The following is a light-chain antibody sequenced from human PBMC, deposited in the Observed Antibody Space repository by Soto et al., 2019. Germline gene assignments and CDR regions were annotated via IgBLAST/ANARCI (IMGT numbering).Light chain of an antibody. CDR2: WAS. CDR3: QQYFSAPFT. Sequence: DIVMTQSPHSLAVSLGERATINCKSSQSVVYSSINKNYLAWYQQKPGQPPRLLIYWASGRESGVPDRFSGSGSGTDFTLTISSLQAEDVAVYYCQQYFSAPFTFGPGTKVDIK. J-gene: IGKJ3*01. CDR1: QSVVYSSINKNY. V-gene: IGKV4-1*01.